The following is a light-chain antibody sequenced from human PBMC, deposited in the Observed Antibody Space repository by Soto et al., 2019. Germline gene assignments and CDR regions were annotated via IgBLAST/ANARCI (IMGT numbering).Light chain of an antibody. CDR3: QQYDILPIT. Sequence: IQMTPSPSALFASLGVSVTITCQATQDINIYLNWYQQKPGKAPNLLIYDASNLEIGVPSRFSGSGSGTHFTFTISSLQTEDIGTYYCQQYDILPITFGRGTRLDI. J-gene: IGKJ5*01. V-gene: IGKV1-33*01. CDR1: QDINIY. CDR2: DAS.